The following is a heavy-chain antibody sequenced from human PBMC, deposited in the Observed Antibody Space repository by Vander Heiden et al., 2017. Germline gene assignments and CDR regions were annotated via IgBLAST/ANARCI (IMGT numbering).Heavy chain of an antibody. D-gene: IGHD6-19*01. J-gene: IGHJ4*02. Sequence: VQLVESGGGWVQPGGPLRRSCAAAAFPFSSYDMNWVRQAPGKGLEWISYISSTSTTIQYADSVKGRFTISRDNARNSLYLQINRLRDEDTAVYYCARVMEQWLVRPFDYWGQGTLVTVSS. CDR1: AFPFSSYD. CDR2: ISSTSTTI. CDR3: ARVMEQWLVRPFDY. V-gene: IGHV3-48*02.